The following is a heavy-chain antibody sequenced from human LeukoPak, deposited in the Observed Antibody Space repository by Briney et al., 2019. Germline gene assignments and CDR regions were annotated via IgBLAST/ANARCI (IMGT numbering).Heavy chain of an antibody. CDR1: GYTFTSYG. J-gene: IGHJ6*02. Sequence: ASVTVSCTASGYTFTSYGISWVRQAPGQGLEWMGWISAYNGNTNYAQKLQGRVTMTTDTSTSTAYMELRSLRSDDTAVYYCARVESLFEAAGYYYYYGMDVWGQGTTVTVSS. CDR2: ISAYNGNT. V-gene: IGHV1-18*01. CDR3: ARVESLFEAAGYYYYYGMDV. D-gene: IGHD6-13*01.